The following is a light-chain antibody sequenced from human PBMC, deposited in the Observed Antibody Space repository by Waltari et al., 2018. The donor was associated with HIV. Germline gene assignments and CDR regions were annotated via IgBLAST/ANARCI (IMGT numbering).Light chain of an antibody. CDR1: QNIKGN. CDR2: AGA. J-gene: IGKJ2*01. V-gene: IGKV1-33*01. CDR3: LQYDNLPYT. Sequence: DIQMTQSPSSLPASVGDRVTITCQASQNIKGNLHWYQQKSGRAPKLLIYAGANLETGVPPRFSGGGSATDYTLTISNLQPDDTGTYYCLQYDNLPYTFGQGTTLEI.